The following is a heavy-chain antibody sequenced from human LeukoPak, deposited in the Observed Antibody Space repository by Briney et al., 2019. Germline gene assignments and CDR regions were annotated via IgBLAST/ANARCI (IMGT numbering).Heavy chain of an antibody. V-gene: IGHV4-59*01. Sequence: PSETLSLTCTVSGASISSYYWSWIRQPPGEGLEWIGDIYYSGSIKYNPSLKSRVTMSVDTSKNQFSLKLSSVTAADTAIYYCARENPSGYYNRPIDYWGQGTLVTVSS. J-gene: IGHJ4*02. CDR3: ARENPSGYYNRPIDY. CDR1: GASISSYY. CDR2: IYYSGSI. D-gene: IGHD3-22*01.